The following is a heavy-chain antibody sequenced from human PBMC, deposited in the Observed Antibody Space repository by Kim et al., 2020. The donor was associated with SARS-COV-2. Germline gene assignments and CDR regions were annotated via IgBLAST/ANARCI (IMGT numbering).Heavy chain of an antibody. D-gene: IGHD2-15*01. CDR2: IIGSGVNT. Sequence: GGSLRLSCTVSGFTFSNYAMSWVRQAPGKGLEWVSSIIGSGVNTFYADSVKGRFTISRDNCKNTVYLHMNSLTAEDTAIYYCAKDPHDCGGGRCQAWGQGTLVTVSS. CDR1: GFTFSNYA. J-gene: IGHJ5*02. CDR3: AKDPHDCGGGRCQA. V-gene: IGHV3-23*01.